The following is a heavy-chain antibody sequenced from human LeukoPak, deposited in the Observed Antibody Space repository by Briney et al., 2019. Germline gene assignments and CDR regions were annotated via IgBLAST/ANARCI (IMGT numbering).Heavy chain of an antibody. CDR1: GFSLTTTGVG. CDR2: IYWDDDK. Sequence: KESGPTLVKPTQTLTLTCTFSGFSLTTTGVGVGWIRQPPGKALEWLALIYWDDDKRYSQSLKSRLTISRDISRNHVVLTMTNMGPLDTATYYCAHSGGYCTHSTCYDHFDKWGQGTLVTVSS. D-gene: IGHD2-15*01. CDR3: AHSGGYCTHSTCYDHFDK. V-gene: IGHV2-5*02. J-gene: IGHJ4*02.